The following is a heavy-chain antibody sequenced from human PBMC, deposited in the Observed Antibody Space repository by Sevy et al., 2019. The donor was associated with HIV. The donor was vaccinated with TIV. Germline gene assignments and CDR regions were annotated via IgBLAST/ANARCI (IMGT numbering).Heavy chain of an antibody. J-gene: IGHJ6*02. CDR3: ARGSRYFDWFIPGEGSMDV. V-gene: IGHV3-53*01. CDR2: IYSGGST. D-gene: IGHD3-9*01. Sequence: GGSLRLSCAASGFTVSSNYMSWVRQAPGKGLEWVSVIYSGGSTYYADSVKGRFTISRDNSKNTLYLQMNSLRAEDTAVYYCARGSRYFDWFIPGEGSMDVWGQGTTVTVSS. CDR1: GFTVSSNY.